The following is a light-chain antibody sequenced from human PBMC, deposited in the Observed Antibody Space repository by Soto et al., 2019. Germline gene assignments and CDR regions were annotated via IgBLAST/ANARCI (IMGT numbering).Light chain of an antibody. CDR2: NTD. Sequence: QSVLTQPPSVSGTPGQRVTISCSGSGSSIGRRAVDWYQKLPGTAPRLLLYNTDQRPSGVPDRFSGSKSGTSASVAISGLQSEDEADYYCAAWDDSLDGVVFGGGTKLTVL. CDR1: GSSIGRRA. J-gene: IGLJ2*01. V-gene: IGLV1-44*01. CDR3: AAWDDSLDGVV.